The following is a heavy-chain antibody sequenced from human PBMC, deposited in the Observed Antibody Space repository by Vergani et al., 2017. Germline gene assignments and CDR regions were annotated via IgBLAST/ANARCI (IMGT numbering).Heavy chain of an antibody. Sequence: QVQLQESGPGLVEPSQTLSLTCPVSGGSISSGDYYWSWIRQPPGKGLEWIGYIYYSGSTYYNPSLKSRVTISVDTSKNQFSLKLSSVTAADTAVYYCARVSMVRGVIYYYYGMDVWGQGTTVTVS. CDR2: IYYSGST. D-gene: IGHD3-10*01. CDR1: GGSISSGDYY. CDR3: ARVSMVRGVIYYYYGMDV. V-gene: IGHV4-30-4*08. J-gene: IGHJ6*02.